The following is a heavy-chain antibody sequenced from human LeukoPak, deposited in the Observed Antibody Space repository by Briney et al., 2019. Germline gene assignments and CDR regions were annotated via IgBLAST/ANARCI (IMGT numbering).Heavy chain of an antibody. J-gene: IGHJ4*02. CDR3: ARDLDSRFDY. CDR2: ISSSSSYI. CDR1: GFTFSSYS. D-gene: IGHD6-13*01. Sequence: GGSLRLSCAASGFTFSSYSMNWVRQAPGKGLEWVSSISSSSSYIYYADSVKGRFTISRDNAKNSLYLQMSSLGAEDTAVYYCARDLDSRFDYWGQGTLVTVSS. V-gene: IGHV3-21*01.